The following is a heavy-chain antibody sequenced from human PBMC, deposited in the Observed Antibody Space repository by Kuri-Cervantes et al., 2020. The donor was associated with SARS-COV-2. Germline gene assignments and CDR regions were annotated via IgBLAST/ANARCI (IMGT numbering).Heavy chain of an antibody. Sequence: LSLTCAASGFTFSSYSMNWVRQAPGKGLEWVSSISSSSSYIYYPDSVKGRFTNSRDNAKNSLFLQMNSLRADDTAVYYCARAVGSSSAGDYSMDVWGKGTTVTVSS. J-gene: IGHJ6*03. CDR2: ISSSSSYI. D-gene: IGHD6-6*01. V-gene: IGHV3-21*01. CDR3: ARAVGSSSAGDYSMDV. CDR1: GFTFSSYS.